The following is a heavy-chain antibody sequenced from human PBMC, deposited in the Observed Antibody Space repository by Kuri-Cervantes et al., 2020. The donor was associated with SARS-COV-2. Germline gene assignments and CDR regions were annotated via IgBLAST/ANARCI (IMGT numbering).Heavy chain of an antibody. CDR3: ARDGIITISSYYYYGMDV. CDR2: ISSSSSTI. CDR1: EGTFSSYS. J-gene: IGHJ6*02. D-gene: IGHD3-9*01. Sequence: GVLRRRTCVATEGTFSSYSMNWVRQAPGKGLEWVSYISSSSSTIYYADSVKGRFTISRDNAKNSLYLQMNSLRDEDTAVYYCARDGIITISSYYYYGMDVWGQGTTVTVSS. V-gene: IGHV3-48*02.